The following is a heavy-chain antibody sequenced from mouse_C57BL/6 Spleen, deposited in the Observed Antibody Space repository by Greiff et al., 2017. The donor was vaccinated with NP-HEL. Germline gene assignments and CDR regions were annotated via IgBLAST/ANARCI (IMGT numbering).Heavy chain of an antibody. CDR1: GYTFTSYW. CDR2: INPSSGYT. D-gene: IGHD1-1*01. J-gene: IGHJ2*01. Sequence: QLQQSGAELAKPGASVKLSCKASGYTFTSYWMHWVKQRPGQGLEWIGYINPSSGYTKYNQKFKDKATLTADKSSSTAYVQLSSLTSEDSAVYYCARASFQITPVGDNWSQGTTLTHAS. CDR3: ARASFQITPVGDN. V-gene: IGHV1-7*01.